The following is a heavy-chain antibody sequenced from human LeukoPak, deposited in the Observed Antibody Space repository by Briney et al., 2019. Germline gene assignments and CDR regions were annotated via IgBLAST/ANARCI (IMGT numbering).Heavy chain of an antibody. Sequence: GTSLRLSCGASGLTFRNYGMHWVRQAPGKGLEWVAVIWYDGSNTYYADSVKGRVTISRDNYNDTLYLQMNSLRAEDTAMYYCARGGPRGVANFDYWGQGTLVTVSS. CDR2: IWYDGSNT. J-gene: IGHJ4*02. CDR1: GLTFRNYG. V-gene: IGHV3-33*01. D-gene: IGHD2-15*01. CDR3: ARGGPRGVANFDY.